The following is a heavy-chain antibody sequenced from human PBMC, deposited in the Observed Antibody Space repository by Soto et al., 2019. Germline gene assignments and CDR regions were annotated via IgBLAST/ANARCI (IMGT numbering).Heavy chain of an antibody. CDR3: ARGGQYFDWLFDY. V-gene: IGHV4-34*01. D-gene: IGHD3-9*01. J-gene: IGHJ4*02. CDR1: GGSFSGYY. Sequence: QVQLQQWGAGLLKPSETLSLTCAVYGGSFSGYYWSWIRQPPGKGLEWIGEITHSGSTNYNPSLKSRVTISVDTSKNPFSLKLSSVTAADTAVYYCARGGQYFDWLFDYWGQGTLVTVSS. CDR2: ITHSGST.